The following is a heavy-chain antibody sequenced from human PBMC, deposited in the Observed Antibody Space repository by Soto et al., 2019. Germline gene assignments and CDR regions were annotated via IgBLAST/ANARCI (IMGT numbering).Heavy chain of an antibody. CDR1: GFTFTNYW. V-gene: IGHV3-7*01. J-gene: IGHJ4*02. CDR3: ARDMGVFWSGYPEGGFDY. CDR2: IKQDGSEK. D-gene: IGHD3-3*01. Sequence: EAQLVESGGGLGQPGGSLRLSCAASGFTFTNYWMSWVRQAPGKGLEWVANIKQDGSEKYYADSAKGRFIISRDNAKTSLYLQMNSLRAEDTAVYYCARDMGVFWSGYPEGGFDYWGQGTPVTVSS.